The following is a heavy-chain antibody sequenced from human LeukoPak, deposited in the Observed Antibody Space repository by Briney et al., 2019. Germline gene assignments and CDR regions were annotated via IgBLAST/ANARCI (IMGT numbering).Heavy chain of an antibody. Sequence: SQTLSLTCAISGDSVSSNSAAWNWIRQSPSRGLEWLGRTYYRSKWYNDYSVSVKSRITMNPDTSKNQFSLQLNSVTPEDTAVYYCARYHYGSGSYYSTGGYYYYYGMDVWGQGTTVTVSS. J-gene: IGHJ6*02. V-gene: IGHV6-1*01. CDR2: TYYRSKWYN. D-gene: IGHD3-10*01. CDR3: ARYHYGSGSYYSTGGYYYYYGMDV. CDR1: GDSVSSNSAA.